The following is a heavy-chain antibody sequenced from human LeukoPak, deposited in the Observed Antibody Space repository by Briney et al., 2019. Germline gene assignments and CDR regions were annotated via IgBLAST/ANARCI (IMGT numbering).Heavy chain of an antibody. CDR1: GYTFTSYY. V-gene: IGHV1-46*01. CDR3: ARGPYQLTPDY. J-gene: IGHJ4*02. Sequence: ASVKVSCKASGYTFTSYYMHWVRQAPGQGLEWMGIINPSGGSTSYAQKFQGRVTMTRDMSTSTVYMEPSSLRSEDTAVYYCARGPYQLTPDYWGQGTLVTVSS. CDR2: INPSGGST. D-gene: IGHD2-2*01.